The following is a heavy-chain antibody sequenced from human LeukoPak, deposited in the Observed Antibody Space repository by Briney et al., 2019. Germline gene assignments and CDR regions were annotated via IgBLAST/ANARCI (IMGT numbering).Heavy chain of an antibody. D-gene: IGHD3-16*01. CDR1: GYTFTSYG. CDR2: ISVYNGNT. Sequence: ASVKVSCKASGYTFTSYGISWVRQTPGQGLEWMGWISVYNGNTNYAQKLQGRVAMTTDTSTSTAYMELRSLRSDDTAVYYCARDLGGKSDPWGQGTLVTVSS. V-gene: IGHV1-18*01. CDR3: ARDLGGKSDP. J-gene: IGHJ5*02.